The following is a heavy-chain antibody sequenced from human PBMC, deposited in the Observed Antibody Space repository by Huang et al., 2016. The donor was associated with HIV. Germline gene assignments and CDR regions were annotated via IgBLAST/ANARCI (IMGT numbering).Heavy chain of an antibody. D-gene: IGHD6-13*01. CDR3: AKADSGAAAGSLVDY. J-gene: IGHJ4*02. CDR2: STGRGISS. V-gene: IGHV3-23*01. CDR1: GFTFSSSA. Sequence: EVQLLESGGGLVRPGGSLRPSCAASGFTFSSSAMCWVRQAPGKGLGWVSSSTGRGISSYYADSVKGRFTISRDNSKNTLYLQMNSLRAEDTAIYYCAKADSGAAAGSLVDYWGQGTLVTVSS.